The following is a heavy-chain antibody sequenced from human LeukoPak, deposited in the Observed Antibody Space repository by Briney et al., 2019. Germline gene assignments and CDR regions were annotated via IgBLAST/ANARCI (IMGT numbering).Heavy chain of an antibody. J-gene: IGHJ4*02. V-gene: IGHV3-23*01. CDR2: FSGSGGST. Sequence: GRSLRLSCAASGFTFNTYAMSWVRHAPGKGLEWVSSFSGSGGSTYYADSVKGHFTISRDNSKSTLYLQMNSLRAEDTAIYYCARSGYHRFDYWGQGTLVTVSS. D-gene: IGHD5-12*01. CDR3: ARSGYHRFDY. CDR1: GFTFNTYA.